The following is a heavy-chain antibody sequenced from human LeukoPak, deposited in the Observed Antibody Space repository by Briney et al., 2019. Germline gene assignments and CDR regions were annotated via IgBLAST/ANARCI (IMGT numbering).Heavy chain of an antibody. J-gene: IGHJ4*02. CDR1: GFTFSDYS. V-gene: IGHV3-30-3*01. D-gene: IGHD3-3*01. Sequence: GGSLRLSCAAPGFTFSDYSMHWVRQAPGKGLDWVAFISYDGSNTHYADSVRGRFTISRDNSKNIVSLQLTSLRAEDTATYYCARTYFFRAAYYFDDWGQGTLVTVSS. CDR2: ISYDGSNT. CDR3: ARTYFFRAAYYFDD.